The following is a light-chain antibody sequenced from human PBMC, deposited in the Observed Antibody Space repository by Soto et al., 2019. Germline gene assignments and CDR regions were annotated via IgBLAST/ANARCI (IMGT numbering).Light chain of an antibody. CDR3: QSCDSSLSAWV. J-gene: IGLJ3*02. CDR2: GDN. CDR1: SSNIGAGYD. V-gene: IGLV1-40*01. Sequence: QSVLTQPPSVSGAPRQRVTISCTWSSSNIGAGYDVHGYQQLPGTAPKLLIYGDNNRPSGVPDRFSGSKSGTSASLAITGLQAEDEAGYYCQSCDSSLSAWVFGGGTKLTLL.